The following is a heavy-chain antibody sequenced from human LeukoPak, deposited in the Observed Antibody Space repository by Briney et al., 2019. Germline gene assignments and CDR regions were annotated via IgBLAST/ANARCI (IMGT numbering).Heavy chain of an antibody. CDR1: DGSFSGYY. D-gene: IGHD3-3*01. J-gene: IGHJ3*02. CDR3: AREGPYYDFWSGYYSGAFDI. Sequence: SETLSLTCAVYDGSFSGYYWSWIRQPPGKGLEWIGEINHSGSTNYNPSLKSRVTISLDTSKNQFSLKLSSVTAADTAVYYCAREGPYYDFWSGYYSGAFDIWGQGTMVTVSS. CDR2: INHSGST. V-gene: IGHV4-34*01.